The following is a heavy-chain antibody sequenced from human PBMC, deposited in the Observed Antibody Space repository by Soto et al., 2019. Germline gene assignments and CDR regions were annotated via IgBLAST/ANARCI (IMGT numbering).Heavy chain of an antibody. CDR3: AKDPTYIGAAEGNWFDP. D-gene: IGHD6-13*01. V-gene: IGHV3-23*01. Sequence: HPGGSLRLSCAASGFTFSSYAMSWVRQAPGKGLEWVSAISGSGGSTYYADSVKGRFTISRDNSKNTLYLQMNSLRAEDTAVYYCAKDPTYIGAAEGNWFDPWGQGTLVTVSS. CDR2: ISGSGGST. J-gene: IGHJ5*02. CDR1: GFTFSSYA.